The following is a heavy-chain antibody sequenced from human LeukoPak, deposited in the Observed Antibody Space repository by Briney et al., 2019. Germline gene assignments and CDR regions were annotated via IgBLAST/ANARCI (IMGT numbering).Heavy chain of an antibody. CDR3: ARGGDGYNYFDY. Sequence: SETLSLTCTVSGGSISSYYRSWIRQPPGKGLEWIAYIYYSGSTNYNPSLKSRVTISVDTSKNQFSLKLSSVTAADTAVYYCARGGDGYNYFDYWGQGTLVTVSS. D-gene: IGHD5-24*01. CDR1: GGSISSYY. J-gene: IGHJ4*02. CDR2: IYYSGST. V-gene: IGHV4-59*01.